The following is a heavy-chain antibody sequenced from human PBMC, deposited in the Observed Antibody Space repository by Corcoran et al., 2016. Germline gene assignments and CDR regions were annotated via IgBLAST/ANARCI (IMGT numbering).Heavy chain of an antibody. CDR1: GGSISSSSYY. D-gene: IGHD3-3*01. CDR2: IYYSGST. Sequence: QLQLQESGPGLVKPSETLSLTCTVSGGSISSSSYYWGWIRQPPGTGLEWIGSIYYSGSTYYNPSLKSRVTISVDTSKNQFSLKLSSVTAADTAVDDCARGTICGVVSRPGGGGYYVDYWGQGTLVTVSS. J-gene: IGHJ4*02. V-gene: IGHV4-39*07. CDR3: ARGTICGVVSRPGGGGYYVDY.